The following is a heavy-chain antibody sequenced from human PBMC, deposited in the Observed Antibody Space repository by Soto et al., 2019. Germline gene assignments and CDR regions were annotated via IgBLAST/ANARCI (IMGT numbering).Heavy chain of an antibody. Sequence: SETLSLTCTASGGSVSSGSYYWSWFRQPPGKVLEWIGYIYYSGCTNYNPSLKSRVTISVDTSKNQFSLKLSSVTAADTAVYYCARVGFSRYCSSTSCHRDFDYWGQGTLVTV. CDR3: ARVGFSRYCSSTSCHRDFDY. J-gene: IGHJ4*02. V-gene: IGHV4-61*01. CDR2: IYYSGCT. D-gene: IGHD2-2*01. CDR1: GGSVSSGSYY.